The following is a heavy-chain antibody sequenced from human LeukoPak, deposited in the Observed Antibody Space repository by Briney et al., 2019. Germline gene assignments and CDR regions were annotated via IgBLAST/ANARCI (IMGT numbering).Heavy chain of an antibody. CDR2: IYYSGST. Sequence: PSETLSLTCTVSGGSISNSSYYWGWIRQPPGKGLEWIGSIYYSGSTYYNPSLKSRVTISVETSKNQFSLKLSSVTAADTAVYYCAREYSSSWYGWFDPWGQGTLVTVSS. CDR1: GGSISNSSYY. D-gene: IGHD6-13*01. CDR3: AREYSSSWYGWFDP. J-gene: IGHJ5*02. V-gene: IGHV4-39*07.